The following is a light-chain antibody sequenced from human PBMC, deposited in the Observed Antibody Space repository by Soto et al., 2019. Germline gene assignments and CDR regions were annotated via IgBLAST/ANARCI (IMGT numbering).Light chain of an antibody. CDR2: DAS. J-gene: IGKJ1*01. CDR1: QSVRYY. CDR3: QQYDDWPRT. Sequence: EIVMTQSPVTLSVSPGERATLSCRASQSVRYYLAWYQQKPGQAPRLLIYDASIRATGVPARFSGGGSGTELTLSISSLQSEDFALYFCQQYDDWPRTFGQGTTVEVK. V-gene: IGKV3-15*01.